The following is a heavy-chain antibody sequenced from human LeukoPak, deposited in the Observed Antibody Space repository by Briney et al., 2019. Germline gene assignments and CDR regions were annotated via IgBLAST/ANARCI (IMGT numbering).Heavy chain of an antibody. CDR2: IYYSGST. CDR1: GGSISSGDYY. D-gene: IGHD3-10*01. CDR3: ANGSGSYYTFDY. J-gene: IGHJ4*02. Sequence: PSQTLSLTCTVSGGSISSGDYYWSWIRQPPGKGLERIGYIYYSGSTYYNPSLKSRVTISVDTSKNQFSLKLSSVTAADTAVYYCANGSGSYYTFDYWGQGTLVTVSS. V-gene: IGHV4-30-4*01.